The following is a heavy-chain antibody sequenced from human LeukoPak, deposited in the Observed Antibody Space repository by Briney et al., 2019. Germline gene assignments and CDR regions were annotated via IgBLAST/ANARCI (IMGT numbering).Heavy chain of an antibody. CDR2: ISSSSSTI. CDR1: GFTFSSYS. CDR3: ARELEYSYGPT. J-gene: IGHJ5*02. V-gene: IGHV3-48*04. D-gene: IGHD5-18*01. Sequence: GGSLRLSCAASGFTFSSYSMNWVRQAPGKGLEWVSYISSSSSTIYYADSVKGRFTISRDNAKNSLYLQMNSLRAEDTAVYYCARELEYSYGPTWGQGTLVTVSS.